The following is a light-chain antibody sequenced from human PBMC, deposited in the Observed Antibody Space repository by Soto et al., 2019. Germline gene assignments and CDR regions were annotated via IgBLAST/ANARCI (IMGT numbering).Light chain of an antibody. CDR2: EDN. CDR1: SSDIGTYNL. CDR3: CSYAGSTTLV. V-gene: IGLV2-23*01. J-gene: IGLJ2*01. Sequence: QSALTQPASVSGSPGQSITISYTGTSSDIGTYNLVSWYQQHPGKAPKFMIYEDNKRPSGVSNRFSGSKSGNTASLTISGLQAEDEADYYCCSYAGSTTLVFGGGTKLTVL.